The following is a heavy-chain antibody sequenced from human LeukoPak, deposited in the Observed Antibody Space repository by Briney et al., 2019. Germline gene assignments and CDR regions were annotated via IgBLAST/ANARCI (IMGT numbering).Heavy chain of an antibody. CDR2: INPNSGGT. D-gene: IGHD1-26*01. CDR1: GYTFTGYY. Sequence: ASVKVSCKASGYTFTGYYMHWVRQAPGQGLEWMGWINPNSGGTNYAQKFQGRVTMTRDTSISTAYMELSRLRSDDTAVYYCARDLNGVGATGNFDYWGQGALVTVSS. J-gene: IGHJ4*02. V-gene: IGHV1-2*02. CDR3: ARDLNGVGATGNFDY.